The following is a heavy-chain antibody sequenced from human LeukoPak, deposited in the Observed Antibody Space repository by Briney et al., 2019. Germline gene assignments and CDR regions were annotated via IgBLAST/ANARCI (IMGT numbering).Heavy chain of an antibody. CDR3: SRGYYYGSGTPVWFDP. J-gene: IGHJ5*02. CDR1: GFTSGDYV. CDR2: IRSKAYGGTT. Sequence: PGGSLRLSCTPSGFTSGDYVMSWVREAAGKGLEWVGFIRSKAYGGTTEYAASVKGRFTISRDDSKSIAYLQMNILKTEDTAVYYCSRGYYYGSGTPVWFDPWGQGTLVTVSS. V-gene: IGHV3-49*04. D-gene: IGHD3-10*01.